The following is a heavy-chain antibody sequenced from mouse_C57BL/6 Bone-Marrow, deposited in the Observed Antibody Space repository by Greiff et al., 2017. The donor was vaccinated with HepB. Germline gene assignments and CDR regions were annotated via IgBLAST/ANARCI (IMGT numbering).Heavy chain of an antibody. V-gene: IGHV1-22*01. D-gene: IGHD1-1*01. CDR1: GYTFTDYN. Sequence: VQLQQSGPELVKPGASVKMSCKASGYTFTDYNMHWVKQSHGKSLEWIGYINPNNGGTSYNQKFKGKATLTVNKSSSTAYMELRSLTSEDSAVYYCARGYYGSSWAMDYWGQGTSVTVSS. CDR2: INPNNGGT. J-gene: IGHJ4*01. CDR3: ARGYYGSSWAMDY.